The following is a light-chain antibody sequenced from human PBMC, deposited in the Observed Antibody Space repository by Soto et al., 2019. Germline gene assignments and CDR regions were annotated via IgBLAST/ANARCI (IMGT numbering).Light chain of an antibody. V-gene: IGLV2-14*01. CDR1: SSDVGNYKY. CDR3: FSYTSSGTYV. Sequence: QSVLTQPASVSGSPGQSITISCTGTSSDVGNYKYVSWYQQHPGKAPKLMIYEVSNRPSGVSNRFSGSKSGNTASLTISGLQAEDGTDYYCFSYTSSGTYVFGPGPKVTVL. CDR2: EVS. J-gene: IGLJ1*01.